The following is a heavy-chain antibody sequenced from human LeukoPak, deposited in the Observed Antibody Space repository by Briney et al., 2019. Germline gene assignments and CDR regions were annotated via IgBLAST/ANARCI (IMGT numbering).Heavy chain of an antibody. CDR1: GFIFDDHG. V-gene: IGHV3-9*01. CDR2: ISWSSGII. D-gene: IGHD3-10*01. Sequence: GGSLRLSCAASGFIFDDHGMHWVRQAPGKGLEWVSGISWSSGIIGYADSVKGRFTISRDNSKNTLYLQMNSLRAEDTAVYYCAKERSLPNYYGSEGPVDYWGQGTLVTVSS. J-gene: IGHJ4*02. CDR3: AKERSLPNYYGSEGPVDY.